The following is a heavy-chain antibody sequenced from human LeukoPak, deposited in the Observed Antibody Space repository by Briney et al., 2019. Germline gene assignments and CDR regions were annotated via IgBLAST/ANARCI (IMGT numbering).Heavy chain of an antibody. J-gene: IGHJ5*02. Sequence: PSETLSLTCTVSGGSISSYYWSWIRQPAGKGLEWIGRIYTSGSTNYNLSLKSRVTMSLDTSKNQFSLKLSSVTAADTTVYYCARDAYYYGHPVNWFDPWGQGTLVTVSS. V-gene: IGHV4-4*07. CDR3: ARDAYYYGHPVNWFDP. D-gene: IGHD3-10*01. CDR1: GGSISSYY. CDR2: IYTSGST.